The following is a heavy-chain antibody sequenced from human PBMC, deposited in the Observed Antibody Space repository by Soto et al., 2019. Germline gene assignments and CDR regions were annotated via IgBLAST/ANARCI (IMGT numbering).Heavy chain of an antibody. CDR2: IKQDGSEK. D-gene: IGHD3-9*01. Sequence: SCAASGFTFSSYWMSWVRQAPGKGLEWVANIKQDGSEKYYVDSVKGRFTISRDNAKNSLYLQMNSLRAEDTAVYYCARDPAYYDILTGYYNVGIDYWGQGTLVTVSS. J-gene: IGHJ4*02. V-gene: IGHV3-7*01. CDR1: GFTFSSYW. CDR3: ARDPAYYDILTGYYNVGIDY.